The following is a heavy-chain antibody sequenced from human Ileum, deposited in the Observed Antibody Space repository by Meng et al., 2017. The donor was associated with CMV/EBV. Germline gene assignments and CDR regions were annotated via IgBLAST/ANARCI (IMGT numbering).Heavy chain of an antibody. CDR2: IQYDGYNK. Sequence: QVQLVESGGGVVQPGGSLTLSCAASGLTFSAYGMHWVRQAPGKGLEWVAFIQYDGYNKYYADSVKGRFTISRDNSKNTLQMNSLRVEDTAVYYCATQHSATLSYYFDYWGPGTLVTVAS. J-gene: IGHJ4*02. D-gene: IGHD1-26*01. V-gene: IGHV3-30*02. CDR3: ATQHSATLSYYFDY. CDR1: GLTFSAYG.